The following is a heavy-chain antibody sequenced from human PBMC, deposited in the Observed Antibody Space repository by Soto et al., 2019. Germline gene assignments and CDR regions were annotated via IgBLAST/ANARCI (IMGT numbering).Heavy chain of an antibody. CDR2: ISAYXXXX. CDR1: GYTFTNFG. CDR3: XXXXXXXXY. J-gene: IGHJ4*02. V-gene: IGHV1-18*01. Sequence: QVQLVQSGAEVKKPGASVKVSCKASGYTFTNFGXXXXXXAXGQGLEWMGWISAYXXXXXYAQNFQGRVTMTTDTXXXXXXXXXXXXXXXXXXXXXXXXXXXXXXYWGQGTLVTVSS.